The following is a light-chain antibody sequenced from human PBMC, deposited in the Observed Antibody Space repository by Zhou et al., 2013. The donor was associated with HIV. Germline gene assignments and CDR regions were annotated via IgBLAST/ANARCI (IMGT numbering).Light chain of an antibody. J-gene: IGKJ1*01. Sequence: EIVLTQSPATLSLSPGERATLSCRASQSVRTYLAWYQQKPGQSPRLLIYDASRRATGIPDRFSGSGSGTDFTLTISSLEPEDFAVYYCQQRGNWPPTWTFGQGTKVEIK. V-gene: IGKV3-11*01. CDR3: QQRGNWPPTWT. CDR2: DAS. CDR1: QSVRTY.